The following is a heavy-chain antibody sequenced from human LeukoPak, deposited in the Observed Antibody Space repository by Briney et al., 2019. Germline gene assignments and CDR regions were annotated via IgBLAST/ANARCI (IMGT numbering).Heavy chain of an antibody. J-gene: IGHJ5*02. V-gene: IGHV4-59*08. CDR3: ARGQLWLRNWFDP. CDR2: IYYSGST. D-gene: IGHD5-18*01. Sequence: SETLSLTCTVSGGSISSYYWSWIRQPPGKGLEWIGYIYYSGSTNYNPSLKSRVTISVDTSKNQFSLKLSSVTAADTAVYYCARGQLWLRNWFDPWGQGTLVTVSS. CDR1: GGSISSYY.